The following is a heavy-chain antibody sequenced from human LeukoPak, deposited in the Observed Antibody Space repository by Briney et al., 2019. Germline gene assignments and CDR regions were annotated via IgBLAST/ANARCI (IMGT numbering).Heavy chain of an antibody. Sequence: GGSLRLSCAASGFTFSSYAMSWVRQAPGKGLEWVSAISSSGGATYYADSVKGRFTISRDNSKNTLYLQMNSLRAEDTAIYYCANGGGSLFDYWGQGTLVTVSS. CDR1: GFTFSSYA. V-gene: IGHV3-23*01. CDR2: ISSSGGAT. J-gene: IGHJ4*02. D-gene: IGHD2-15*01. CDR3: ANGGGSLFDY.